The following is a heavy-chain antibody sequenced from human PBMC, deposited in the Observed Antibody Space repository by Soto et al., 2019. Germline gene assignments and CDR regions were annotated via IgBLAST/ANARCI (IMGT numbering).Heavy chain of an antibody. Sequence: GPLRLTFPASGSTLSSYARSWIRQAPGKGLEWVSAINGSGGSTYYADSVNGRFTISRDNSKNTLYLQMNSLRAADTAVYYCAKTPGGFDPWGQGTLVTVSS. CDR1: GSTLSSYA. CDR2: INGSGGST. CDR3: AKTPGGFDP. J-gene: IGHJ5*02. V-gene: IGHV3-23*01.